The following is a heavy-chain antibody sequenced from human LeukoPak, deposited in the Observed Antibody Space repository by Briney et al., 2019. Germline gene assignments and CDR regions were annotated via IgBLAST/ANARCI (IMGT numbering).Heavy chain of an antibody. Sequence: PSETLSLTCTVSGYSISSGYYWAWIRQPPGKGLEWIGSIYHSGSTYYNPSLKSRVTISVDTSKNQFSLKLSSVIAADTAVYYCARPWGSGYMYYFDQWGQGTLLTVSS. CDR3: ARPWGSGYMYYFDQ. V-gene: IGHV4-38-2*02. J-gene: IGHJ4*02. D-gene: IGHD3-22*01. CDR1: GYSISSGYY. CDR2: IYHSGST.